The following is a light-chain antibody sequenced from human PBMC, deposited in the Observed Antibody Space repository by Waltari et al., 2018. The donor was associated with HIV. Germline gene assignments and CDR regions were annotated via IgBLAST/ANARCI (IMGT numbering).Light chain of an antibody. Sequence: QSVLTQPPSVSGAPGQRVTISCTGIGPNIGAGYDVHWYQQRPGTAPNVLIYGNTHRPSGVPDRVTGSKSGSSASRVITVLQAEDEADYYCHSYDSSLSGSVFGGGTKLTVL. J-gene: IGLJ3*02. CDR1: GPNIGAGYD. V-gene: IGLV1-40*01. CDR3: HSYDSSLSGSV. CDR2: GNT.